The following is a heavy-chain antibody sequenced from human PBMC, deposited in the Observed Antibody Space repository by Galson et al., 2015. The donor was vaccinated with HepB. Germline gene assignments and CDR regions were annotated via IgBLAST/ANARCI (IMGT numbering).Heavy chain of an antibody. J-gene: IGHJ1*01. CDR3: ATIGVVEATGVQYFHH. CDR1: GYTISTYS. V-gene: IGHV7-4-1*02. CDR2: INTKTGNP. Sequence: SVKVSCKASGYTISTYSMTWVRQAPGQGLEWVGWINTKTGNPRYAQGFTGRFVLSLDTSVSTAYLEITSLKAEDTAVYYCATIGVVEATGVQYFHHWGQGTLVTVSS. D-gene: IGHD2-15*01.